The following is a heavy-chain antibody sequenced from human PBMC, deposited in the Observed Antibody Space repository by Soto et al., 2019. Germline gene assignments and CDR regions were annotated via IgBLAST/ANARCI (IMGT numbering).Heavy chain of an antibody. V-gene: IGHV4-31*03. D-gene: IGHD4-17*01. Sequence: QVQLQESGPGLVKPSQTLSLTCTVSGASTSNGAYYWSWIRQHPGKGLEWIGYIYYSGSAYYNPSLHSRVTISADTSKNQFSLKLSSVTAADTAVYYCASLPAGTTHFDYWGQGTLVTVSS. CDR3: ASLPAGTTHFDY. CDR2: IYYSGSA. J-gene: IGHJ4*02. CDR1: GASTSNGAYY.